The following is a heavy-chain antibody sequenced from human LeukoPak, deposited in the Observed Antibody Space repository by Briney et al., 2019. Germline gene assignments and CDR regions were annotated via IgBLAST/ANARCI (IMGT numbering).Heavy chain of an antibody. CDR2: IRYDGSNK. J-gene: IGHJ4*02. CDR1: GFTFSSYG. Sequence: GGSLRLSCAASGFTFSSYGMHWVRQAPGKGLEWVAFIRYDGSNKCYADSVKGRFTISRDNSKNTPYLQMNSLRAEDTAVYYCAKDYYDSSGQAIDYWGQGTLVTVSS. CDR3: AKDYYDSSGQAIDY. D-gene: IGHD3-22*01. V-gene: IGHV3-30*02.